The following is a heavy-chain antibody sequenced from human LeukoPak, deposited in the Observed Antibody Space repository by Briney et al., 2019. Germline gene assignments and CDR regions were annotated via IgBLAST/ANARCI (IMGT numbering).Heavy chain of an antibody. D-gene: IGHD3-10*01. CDR2: VSAYNGNT. CDR3: ARNHRSITMVRGGLTWFDP. V-gene: IGHV1-18*01. CDR1: GYTFTSYG. J-gene: IGHJ5*02. Sequence: ASVKVSCKASGYTFTSYGISWVRQAPGQGLEWMGWVSAYNGNTNYTQKLQGRVTMTTDTSTSTAYMELRSLRSDDTAVYYWARNHRSITMVRGGLTWFDPWGQGTLVTVSS.